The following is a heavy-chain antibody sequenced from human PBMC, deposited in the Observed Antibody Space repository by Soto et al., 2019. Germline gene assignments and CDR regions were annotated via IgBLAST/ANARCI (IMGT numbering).Heavy chain of an antibody. J-gene: IGHJ6*02. Sequence: HPGGSLRLSCTASGFTFGDYAMSWVRQAPGKGLEWVGFIRSKAYGGTTEYAASVKGRFTISRDDSKSIAYLQMNSLKTEDTAVYYCTRGYCSSTSCPYYYYYYGMDVWGQGTTVTVSS. V-gene: IGHV3-49*04. CDR2: IRSKAYGGTT. CDR1: GFTFGDYA. D-gene: IGHD2-2*01. CDR3: TRGYCSSTSCPYYYYYYGMDV.